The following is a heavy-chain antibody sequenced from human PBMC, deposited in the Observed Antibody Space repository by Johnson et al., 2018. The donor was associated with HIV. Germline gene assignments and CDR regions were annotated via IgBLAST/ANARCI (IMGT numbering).Heavy chain of an antibody. V-gene: IGHV3-30*09. Sequence: QVQLVESGGGVVQPGRSLRLSCAASGFTFNTYAMYWVRQAPGKGLEWVAFISYDGTNKYYADSEKGRFAISRDNSKNTLYLRTNSLRAEDTAVYYCAKGSTVVDDAFDIWGQGTMVTVSS. D-gene: IGHD4-23*01. CDR1: GFTFNTYA. CDR2: ISYDGTNK. CDR3: AKGSTVVDDAFDI. J-gene: IGHJ3*02.